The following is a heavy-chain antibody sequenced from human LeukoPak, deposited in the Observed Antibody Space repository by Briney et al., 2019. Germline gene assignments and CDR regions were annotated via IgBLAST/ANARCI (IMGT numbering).Heavy chain of an antibody. V-gene: IGHV4-59*08. J-gene: IGHJ3*02. CDR1: GGSISSYY. CDR3: ARLRGYSYGLGAFDI. Sequence: SETLSLTCTVSGGSISSYYWSWVRQPPGKGLEWIGYIYYSGSTNYNPSLKSRVTISVDTSKNQFSLKLSSVTAADTAVYYCARLRGYSYGLGAFDIWGQGTMVTVSS. CDR2: IYYSGST. D-gene: IGHD5-18*01.